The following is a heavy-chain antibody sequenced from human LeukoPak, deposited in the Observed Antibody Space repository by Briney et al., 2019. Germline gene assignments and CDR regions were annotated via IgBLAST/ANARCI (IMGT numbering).Heavy chain of an antibody. V-gene: IGHV4-34*01. J-gene: IGHJ4*02. Sequence: SETLSLTCAVYGGSFSGYYWSWIRQPPGEGLEWIGEINHSGSTNYNPSLKSRVTISVDTSKNQFSLKLSSVTAADTAVYYCASGGYDILTGEKRDYWGQGTLVTVSS. CDR2: INHSGST. D-gene: IGHD3-9*01. CDR3: ASGGYDILTGEKRDY. CDR1: GGSFSGYY.